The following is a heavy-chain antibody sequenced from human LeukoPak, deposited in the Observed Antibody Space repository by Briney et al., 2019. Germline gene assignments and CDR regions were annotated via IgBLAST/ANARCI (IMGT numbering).Heavy chain of an antibody. D-gene: IGHD4-17*01. CDR1: GFIFSNYA. V-gene: IGHV3-23*01. CDR3: TRDSSYGDYSTAFDY. Sequence: PGGSLRLSCAASGFIFSNYAMTWVRQAPGKGLEWVSSSGSTTGYSDSVKGRFTISRDNSKNTLYLQMNSLRADDTAVYYCTRDSSYGDYSTAFDYWGQRALVTVSS. CDR2: SGSTT. J-gene: IGHJ4*02.